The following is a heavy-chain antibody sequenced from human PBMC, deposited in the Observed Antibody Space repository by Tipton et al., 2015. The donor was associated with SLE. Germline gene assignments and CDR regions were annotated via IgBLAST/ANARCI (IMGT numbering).Heavy chain of an antibody. Sequence: TLSLTCTVSGYSISSGYYWGWIRQPPGKGLEWIGSIYHSGSTYYNPSLKSRVTISVDTSKNQFSLKLSSVTAADTAVYYCAGRGMVDYWGQGTLVTVSS. CDR1: GYSISSGYY. V-gene: IGHV4-38-2*02. J-gene: IGHJ4*02. CDR2: IYHSGST. D-gene: IGHD1-26*01. CDR3: AGRGMVDY.